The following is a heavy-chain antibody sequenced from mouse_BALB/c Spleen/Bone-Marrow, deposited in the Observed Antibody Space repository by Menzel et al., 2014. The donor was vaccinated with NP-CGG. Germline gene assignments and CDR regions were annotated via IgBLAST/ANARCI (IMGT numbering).Heavy chain of an antibody. CDR2: INPGSGAT. J-gene: IGHJ4*01. Sequence: QVQLQQPGADLVRPGTSVKVSCKASGYAFTNYLIEWVKQRPGQGLEWIGVINPGSGATNYNEKFKGKATLTADKSSSTAYMQLSSLTSDDSAVYFCARKLGPSYAMDYWGQGTSVTVSS. CDR3: ARKLGPSYAMDY. D-gene: IGHD4-1*01. CDR1: GYAFTNYL. V-gene: IGHV1-54*01.